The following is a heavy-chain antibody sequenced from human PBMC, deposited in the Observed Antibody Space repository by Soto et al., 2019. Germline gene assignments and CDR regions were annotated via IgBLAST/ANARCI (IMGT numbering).Heavy chain of an antibody. CDR1: GGSISSGGYS. Sequence: TLSLTCAVSGGSISSGGYSWSWIRQPPGKGLEWIGYIYHSGSTYYNPSLKSRVTISVDRSKNQFSLKLTSMTAADTAVYYCARVAPDTAIFDYWGQGTLVTVSS. J-gene: IGHJ4*02. CDR3: ARVAPDTAIFDY. CDR2: IYHSGST. V-gene: IGHV4-30-2*01. D-gene: IGHD5-18*01.